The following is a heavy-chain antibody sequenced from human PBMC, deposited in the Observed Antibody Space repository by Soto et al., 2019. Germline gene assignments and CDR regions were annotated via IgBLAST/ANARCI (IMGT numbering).Heavy chain of an antibody. CDR3: ARGRYSSSWYDYYGMDV. CDR2: ISSSSSTI. D-gene: IGHD6-13*01. CDR1: GFTFSSYS. V-gene: IGHV3-48*02. Sequence: GGSLRLSCAASGFTFSSYSMNWVRQAPGKGLEWVSYISSSSSTIYYADSVKGRFTISRDNAKNSLYLQMNSLRDEDTAVYYCARGRYSSSWYDYYGMDVWGQGTTVTVSS. J-gene: IGHJ6*02.